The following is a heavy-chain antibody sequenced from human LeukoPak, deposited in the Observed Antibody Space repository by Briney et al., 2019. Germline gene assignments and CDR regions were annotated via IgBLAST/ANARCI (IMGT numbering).Heavy chain of an antibody. V-gene: IGHV5-51*01. D-gene: IGHD6-13*01. CDR1: GYSFTSYW. J-gene: IGHJ4*02. CDR2: IYPGDSDT. Sequence: GESLKISCKGSGYSFTSYWIGWVRQMPGKGLEWMGIIYPGDSDTRYSPSFQGQVTISADKSISTAYLQWSSLKASDTAMYYCARLRPGIAAAPAWALGSYWGQGTLVTVSS. CDR3: ARLRPGIAAAPAWALGSY.